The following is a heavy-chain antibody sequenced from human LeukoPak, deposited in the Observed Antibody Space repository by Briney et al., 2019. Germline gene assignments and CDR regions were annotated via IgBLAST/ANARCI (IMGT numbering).Heavy chain of an antibody. CDR1: GFTFSSYE. CDR3: ARYSDSSGYPYYFDY. J-gene: IGHJ4*02. CDR2: ISSSGSTI. V-gene: IGHV3-48*03. Sequence: GGSLRLSCAASGFTFSSYEMNWVRQAPGKGLEWVSYISSSGSTIYYADSVKGRFTISRDNAKNSLYLQMNSLRAEDTALYYCARYSDSSGYPYYFDYWGQGTLVTVSS. D-gene: IGHD3-22*01.